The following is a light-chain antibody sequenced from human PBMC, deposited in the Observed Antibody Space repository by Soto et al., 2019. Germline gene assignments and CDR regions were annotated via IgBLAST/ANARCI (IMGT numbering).Light chain of an antibody. J-gene: IGKJ5*01. Sequence: IVLTPSPSTLSVSPGERAPLFCRASQGISSLLAWYQQKPGQAPRLLIYAASTRAAGIPARFSGSGSGTDFTLTISSLQSEDFAIYYCQQDYEWPITVGQGTRLEVK. CDR1: QGISSL. CDR3: QQDYEWPIT. CDR2: AAS. V-gene: IGKV3-15*01.